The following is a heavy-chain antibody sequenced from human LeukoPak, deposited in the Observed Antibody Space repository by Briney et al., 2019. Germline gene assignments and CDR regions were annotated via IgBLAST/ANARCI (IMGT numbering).Heavy chain of an antibody. CDR2: INWNGGST. CDR1: GFTSDDYG. J-gene: IGHJ4*02. CDR3: ARARAAAFFDY. V-gene: IGHV3-20*04. D-gene: IGHD2-15*01. Sequence: GGSLRLSCAASGFTSDDYGMSWVRQAPGKGLEWVSGINWNGGSTGYADSVKGRFTISRDNAKNSLYLQMNSLRAEDTALYYCARARAAAFFDYWGQGTLVTVSS.